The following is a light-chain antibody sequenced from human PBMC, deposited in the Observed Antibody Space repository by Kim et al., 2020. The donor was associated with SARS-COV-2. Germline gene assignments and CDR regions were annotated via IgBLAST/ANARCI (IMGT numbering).Light chain of an antibody. CDR3: NSRDSSTNQLV. CDR1: SLGNNY. V-gene: IGLV3-19*01. J-gene: IGLJ2*01. CDR2: GKS. Sequence: ALGQTVRITCQGDSLGNNYASWYQHTPGQAPVVVIYGKSNRLSGIPDRFSGSTSGSTASLIITGAQAEDEADYYCNSRDSSTNQLVFGGGTKLTVL.